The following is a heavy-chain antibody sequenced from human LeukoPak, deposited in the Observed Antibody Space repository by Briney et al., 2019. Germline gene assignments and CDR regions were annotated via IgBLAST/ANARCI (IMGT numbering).Heavy chain of an antibody. J-gene: IGHJ6*02. V-gene: IGHV4-30-4*01. D-gene: IGHD3-22*01. CDR3: ARGTYYYDSSGYYGMDV. CDR1: GGSISSGDYY. CDR2: IYYSGST. Sequence: PSETLSLTCTVSGGSISSGDYYWSWIRQPPGKGLEWIGYIYYSGSTYYNPSLKSRVTISVDTSKNQFSLKLSSVTAADTAVYYCARGTYYYDSSGYYGMDVWGQGTTVTVSS.